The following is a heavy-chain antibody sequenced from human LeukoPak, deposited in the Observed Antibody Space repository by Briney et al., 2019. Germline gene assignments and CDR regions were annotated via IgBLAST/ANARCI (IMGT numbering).Heavy chain of an antibody. CDR2: IFYSGRT. CDR3: AIQVAVVEPTDPNWFDS. CDR1: GDSISSGSHY. V-gene: IGHV4-39*07. Sequence: SETLSLTCTVAGDSISSGSHYWGWIRLPPGNGLEWIGSIFYSGRTYYTPSLKSRVTMSLDTSKNQFSLRLTSVTAADTAVYYCAIQVAVVEPTDPNWFDSWGQGTLVTVSS. J-gene: IGHJ5*01. D-gene: IGHD2-21*01.